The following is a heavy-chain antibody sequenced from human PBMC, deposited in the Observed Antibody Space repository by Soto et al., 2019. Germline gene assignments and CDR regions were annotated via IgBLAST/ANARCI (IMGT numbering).Heavy chain of an antibody. CDR1: GFTFSSYG. Sequence: GGSLRLSCAASGFTFSSYGMHWVRQAPGKGLEWVAVIWYDGSNKYYADSVKGRFTISRDNSKNTLYLQMNSLRAEDTAVYYCARVGTYYDILTGYYYFDYWGQGTLVTVSS. CDR2: IWYDGSNK. V-gene: IGHV3-33*01. J-gene: IGHJ4*02. CDR3: ARVGTYYDILTGYYYFDY. D-gene: IGHD3-9*01.